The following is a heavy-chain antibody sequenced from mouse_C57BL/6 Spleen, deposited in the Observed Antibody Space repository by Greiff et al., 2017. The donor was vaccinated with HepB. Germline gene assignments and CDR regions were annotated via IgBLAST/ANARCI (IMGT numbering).Heavy chain of an antibody. CDR1: GYTFTSYW. Sequence: QVQLQQPGAELVMPGASVKLSCKASGYTFTSYWMHWVKQRPGQGLEWIGEIDPSDSYTKYNQKFKGKSTLTVDKSSSTAYMQLSSLTSEDSAVYYCARTAQATAWFSYWGQGTLVTVSA. CDR3: ARTAQATAWFSY. V-gene: IGHV1-69*01. CDR2: IDPSDSYT. J-gene: IGHJ3*01. D-gene: IGHD3-2*02.